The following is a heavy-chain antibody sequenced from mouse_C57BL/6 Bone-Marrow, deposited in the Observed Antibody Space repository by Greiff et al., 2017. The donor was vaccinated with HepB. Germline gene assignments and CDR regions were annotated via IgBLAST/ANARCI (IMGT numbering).Heavy chain of an antibody. Sequence: EVQRVESGPGLVKPSQSLSLTCSVSGYSITSGYYWNWIRQFPGNKLEWMGYISYDGSNNYNPSLKNRISITRDTSKNQFFLKLNSVTTEDTATYYCASYYCGSSHYYFDYWGQGTTLTVSS. J-gene: IGHJ2*01. CDR3: ASYYCGSSHYYFDY. CDR2: ISYDGSN. D-gene: IGHD1-1*01. CDR1: GYSITSGYY. V-gene: IGHV3-6*01.